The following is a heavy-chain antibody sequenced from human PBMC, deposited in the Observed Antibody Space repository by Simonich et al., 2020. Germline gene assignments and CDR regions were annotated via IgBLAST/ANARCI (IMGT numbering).Heavy chain of an antibody. CDR1: GFTFSSYA. V-gene: IGHV3-30*07. J-gene: IGHJ3*02. D-gene: IGHD2-15*01. CDR3: AREGLLLDAFDI. Sequence: QVQLVESGGGVVQPGRSLRLSCAASGFTFSSYAMHWVRQAPGKGRWWVAVISYDGSNKYYADSVKGRFTISRDKSKNTLYLQMNSLRAEDTAVYYCAREGLLLDAFDIWGQGTMVTVSS. CDR2: ISYDGSNK.